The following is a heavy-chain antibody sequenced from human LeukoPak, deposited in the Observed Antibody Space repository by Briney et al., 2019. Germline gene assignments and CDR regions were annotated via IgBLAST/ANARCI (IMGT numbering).Heavy chain of an antibody. D-gene: IGHD5-18*01. CDR2: ISDSGGST. CDR1: GFPFTNNA. CDR3: ARDWSYSYGFDY. J-gene: IGHJ4*02. Sequence: GGSLRLSCAASGFPFTNNAMNWVRQAPAKGLEWVSGISDSGGSTYYADSVKGGFTISRDNSKNMLYLQMNSLRAEDTAVYYCARDWSYSYGFDYWGQGTLVTVSS. V-gene: IGHV3-23*01.